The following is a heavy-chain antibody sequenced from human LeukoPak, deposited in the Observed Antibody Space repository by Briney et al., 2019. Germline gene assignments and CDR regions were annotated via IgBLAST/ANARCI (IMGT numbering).Heavy chain of an antibody. CDR1: GGSISSYY. J-gene: IGHJ3*02. CDR2: IYYSGGT. CDR3: ARQPGGTAAFDI. D-gene: IGHD1-14*01. Sequence: SETLSLTCTVSGGSISSYYWSWIRQSPGKGLEWIGHIYYSGGTNYNPSLKSRVTMSLDTSKNHFSLKVKSVTAADTAVYYCARQPGGTAAFDIWAQGTMVTVFS. V-gene: IGHV4-59*08.